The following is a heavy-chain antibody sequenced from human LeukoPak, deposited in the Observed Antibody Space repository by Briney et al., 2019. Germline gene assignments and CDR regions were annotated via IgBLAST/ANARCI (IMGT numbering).Heavy chain of an antibody. D-gene: IGHD6-13*01. J-gene: IGHJ4*02. CDR2: ITTDSYT. Sequence: GGSLRLSCAASGFTFSSFSLNWFRQVPGKGLEWVSSITTDSYTFYADSVKGRFTISRDNAKNSLYLQMSSLRAEDTAVYYCARVRSNWYEDYWGRGTLVTVSS. V-gene: IGHV3-21*01. CDR3: ARVRSNWYEDY. CDR1: GFTFSSFS.